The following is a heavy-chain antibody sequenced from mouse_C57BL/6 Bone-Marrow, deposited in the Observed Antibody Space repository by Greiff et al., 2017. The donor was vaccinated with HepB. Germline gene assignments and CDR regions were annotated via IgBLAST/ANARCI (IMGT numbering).Heavy chain of an antibody. CDR3: ARRGGGTYFDY. CDR1: GYTFTSYT. Sequence: VQLQQSGAELARPGASVKMSCKASGYTFTSYTMHWVKQRPGQGLEWIGYINPSSGYTKYNQKFKDKATLTADKSSSTAYMQLSSLTSGDSAVYYCARRGGGTYFDYWGQGTTLTVSS. D-gene: IGHD3-3*01. V-gene: IGHV1-4*01. CDR2: INPSSGYT. J-gene: IGHJ2*01.